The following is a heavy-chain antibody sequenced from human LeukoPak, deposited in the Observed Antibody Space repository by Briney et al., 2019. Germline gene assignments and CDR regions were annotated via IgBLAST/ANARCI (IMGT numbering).Heavy chain of an antibody. CDR2: IIPIFGTA. CDR3: ASRGIPYSSSPGDYYYYMDV. V-gene: IGHV1-69*01. CDR1: GGTFSSYA. J-gene: IGHJ6*03. D-gene: IGHD6-6*01. Sequence: SVKVSCKASGGTFSSYAISWVRQAPGQRLEWMGGIIPIFGTANYAQKFQGRVTITADESTSTAYMELSSLRSEDTAVYYCASRGIPYSSSPGDYYYYMDVWGKGTTVTVSS.